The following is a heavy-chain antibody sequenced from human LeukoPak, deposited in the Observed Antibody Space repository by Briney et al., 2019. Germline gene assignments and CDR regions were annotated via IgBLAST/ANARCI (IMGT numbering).Heavy chain of an antibody. V-gene: IGHV4-4*07. J-gene: IGHJ3*02. CDR2: VYPSGST. D-gene: IGHD3-10*01. CDR3: ARYISGAFDI. Sequence: SETLSLTCTVSGGSFSTYYWSWIRQPAGKGLEWIGRVYPSGSTNYNPSLRSRVTMSVDTSKNQFSLKLTPVTAADTAVYYCARYISGAFDIWGQGTMVTVSS. CDR1: GGSFSTYY.